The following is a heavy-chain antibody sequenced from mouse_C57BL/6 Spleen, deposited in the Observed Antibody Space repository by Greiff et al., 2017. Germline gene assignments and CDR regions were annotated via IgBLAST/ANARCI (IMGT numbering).Heavy chain of an antibody. Sequence: EVQLQQSVAELVRPGASVKLSCTASGFNIKNTYMHWVKQRPEQGLEWLGRIDPATGNTTYAPKFQGTAPITADTSSNTANLQLISLTSEDTAIYYSARWDTTGVAPGAYWGQGTLVTVSA. CDR1: GFNIKNTY. V-gene: IGHV14-3*01. D-gene: IGHD1-1*01. CDR2: IDPATGNT. CDR3: ARWDTTGVAPGAY. J-gene: IGHJ3*01.